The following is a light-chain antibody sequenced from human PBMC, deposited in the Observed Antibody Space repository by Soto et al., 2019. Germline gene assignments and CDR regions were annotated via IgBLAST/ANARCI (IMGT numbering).Light chain of an antibody. Sequence: MTQSPATLAVAPGGRATLSCRASQSVGVNLAWNQQKHGQAPRLLLYSASTRATGIPARFSGSGSGAEFTLTIDSLQSEDFAIYFCQQYNYWPYTFGRGTKLEIK. J-gene: IGKJ2*01. V-gene: IGKV3-15*01. CDR1: QSVGVN. CDR2: SAS. CDR3: QQYNYWPYT.